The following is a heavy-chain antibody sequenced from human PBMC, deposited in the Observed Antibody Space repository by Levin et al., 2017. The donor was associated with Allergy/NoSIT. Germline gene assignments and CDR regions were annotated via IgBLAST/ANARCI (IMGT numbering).Heavy chain of an antibody. D-gene: IGHD2-15*01. J-gene: IGHJ6*03. V-gene: IGHV3-7*01. CDR1: GFTFSSYW. Sequence: GESLKISCVASGFTFSSYWMSWVRQAPGKGLEWVANIKQDGSEKYYVDSVKGRFTISRDNAKNSLYLQMNSLRAEDTAVYYCARVLVGYCSGGSCYIYYYMDVWGKGTTVTVSS. CDR3: ARVLVGYCSGGSCYIYYYMDV. CDR2: IKQDGSEK.